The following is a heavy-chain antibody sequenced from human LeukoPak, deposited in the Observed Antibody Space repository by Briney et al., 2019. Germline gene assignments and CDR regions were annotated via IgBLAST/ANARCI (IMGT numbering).Heavy chain of an antibody. D-gene: IGHD3-22*01. CDR1: GGSISSSSYY. CDR3: ARITMIVVVNLGWFDP. Sequence: PSETLSLTCTVSGGSISSSSYYWGWIRQPPGKGLEWLGSIYYSGSTYYNPSLKSRVTISVDTSKNQFSLKLSSVTAADTAVYYCARITMIVVVNLGWFDPWGQGTLVTVSS. J-gene: IGHJ5*02. CDR2: IYYSGST. V-gene: IGHV4-39*01.